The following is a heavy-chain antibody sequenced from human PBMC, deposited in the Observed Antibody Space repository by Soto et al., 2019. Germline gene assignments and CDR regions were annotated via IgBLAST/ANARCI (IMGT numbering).Heavy chain of an antibody. CDR2: ISYDGSNK. CDR1: GFTFSSYA. J-gene: IGHJ4*02. Sequence: QVQLVESGGGVVQPGRSLRLSCAASGFTFSSYAMHWVRQAPGKGLEWVAVISYDGSNKYYADSVKGRFTISRDNSKNALYLQMNSLRAEDTAVYYCARWESETTVVTNGFAYWGQGTLVTVSS. V-gene: IGHV3-30-3*01. D-gene: IGHD4-17*01. CDR3: ARWESETTVVTNGFAY.